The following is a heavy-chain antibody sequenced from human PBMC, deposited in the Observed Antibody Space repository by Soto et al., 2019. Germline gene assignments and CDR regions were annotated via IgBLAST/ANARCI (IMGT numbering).Heavy chain of an antibody. J-gene: IGHJ4*02. CDR1: GGTFSTFG. V-gene: IGHV1-69*13. D-gene: IGHD4-17*01. CDR3: AKSAPMDAGDKYYYDF. Sequence: GASVKVSCKASGGTFSTFGISWVRQAPGQGLEWMGGIIPFFGTARYSQKFEDRITITADESTNTVYMDLRGLTSEDTAIYYCAKSAPMDAGDKYYYDFWGQGALVTVSS. CDR2: IIPFFGTA.